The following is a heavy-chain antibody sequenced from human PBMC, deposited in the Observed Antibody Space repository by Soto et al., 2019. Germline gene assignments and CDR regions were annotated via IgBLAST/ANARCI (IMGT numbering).Heavy chain of an antibody. D-gene: IGHD1-1*01. Sequence: EVQLLESGGGLVQPGASLRLSCAASGFTFGNYFMNWVRQAPGKGLEWVSDISSNGGRTHYADSVRGRFTISRDNSRNTLYRQMSSLRAEDTALYYCAKDLHWYGMDVWGQGTTVTVSS. V-gene: IGHV3-23*01. J-gene: IGHJ6*02. CDR1: GFTFGNYF. CDR3: AKDLHWYGMDV. CDR2: ISSNGGRT.